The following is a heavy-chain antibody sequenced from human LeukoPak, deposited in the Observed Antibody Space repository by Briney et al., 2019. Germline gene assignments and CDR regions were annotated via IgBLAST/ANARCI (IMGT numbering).Heavy chain of an antibody. CDR2: IYYSGST. CDR3: ARWDPYDSSGFDAFDI. D-gene: IGHD3-22*01. Sequence: SETLSLTCTVSGGSISSYYWSWIRQPPGKGLEWIGYIYYSGSTNYNPSLKSRVTISVDTSKNQFSLKLSSVTAADTAVYYCARWDPYDSSGFDAFDIWGQGTMVTVSS. V-gene: IGHV4-59*08. CDR1: GGSISSYY. J-gene: IGHJ3*02.